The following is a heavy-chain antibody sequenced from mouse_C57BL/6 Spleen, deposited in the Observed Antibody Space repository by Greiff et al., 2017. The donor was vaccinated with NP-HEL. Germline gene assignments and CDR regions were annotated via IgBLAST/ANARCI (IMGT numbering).Heavy chain of an antibody. Sequence: QVQLKQSGPGLVQPSQSLSITCTVSGFSLTSYGVHWVRQSPGKGLEWLGVIWSGGSTDYNAAFISRLSISKDNSKSQVFFKMNSLQDDDTAIYYCAREGYYGLYAMDYWGQGTSVTVSS. V-gene: IGHV2-2*01. CDR1: GFSLTSYG. CDR3: AREGYYGLYAMDY. J-gene: IGHJ4*01. CDR2: IWSGGST. D-gene: IGHD2-1*01.